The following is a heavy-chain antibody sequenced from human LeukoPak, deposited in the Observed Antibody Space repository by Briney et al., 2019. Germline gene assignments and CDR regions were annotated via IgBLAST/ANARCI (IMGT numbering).Heavy chain of an antibody. Sequence: ASVKVSCKASGYTFTSYGISWVRQAPRQGLEWMGWISAYNGNTNYAQKLQGRVTMTTDTSTSTAYMELRSLRSDDTAVYYCARAGLAVAGTDYYYYGMDVWGQGTTVTVSS. CDR1: GYTFTSYG. D-gene: IGHD6-19*01. J-gene: IGHJ6*02. CDR3: ARAGLAVAGTDYYYYGMDV. V-gene: IGHV1-18*01. CDR2: ISAYNGNT.